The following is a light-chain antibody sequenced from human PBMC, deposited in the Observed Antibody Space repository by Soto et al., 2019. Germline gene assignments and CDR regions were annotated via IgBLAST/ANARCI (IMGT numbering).Light chain of an antibody. CDR1: SSDVGGHNY. V-gene: IGLV2-14*01. CDR2: EVS. CDR3: SSYTSSSTPYV. Sequence: QSALTQPASVSGSPGQSITISCTGTSSDVGGHNYVSWYQQHPGTAPKLMIYEVSNRPSGVSNRFSGSKSGNTASLTISGLQAEDEADYYCSSYTSSSTPYVFGTGTKVTVL. J-gene: IGLJ1*01.